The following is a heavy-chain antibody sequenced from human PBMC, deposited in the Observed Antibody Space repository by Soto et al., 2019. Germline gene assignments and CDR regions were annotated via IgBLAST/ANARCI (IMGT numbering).Heavy chain of an antibody. J-gene: IGHJ5*02. CDR1: GGTFSSYT. CDR3: AIYSGEDIVVVPAAKWFDP. V-gene: IGHV1-69*02. CDR2: IIPILGIA. Sequence: ASVKVSCKASGGTFSSYTISWVRQAPGQGLEWMGRIIPILGIANYAQKFQGRVTITADKSTSTAYMELSSLRSEDTAVYYCAIYSGEDIVVVPAAKWFDPWGQGTLVTVSS. D-gene: IGHD2-2*01.